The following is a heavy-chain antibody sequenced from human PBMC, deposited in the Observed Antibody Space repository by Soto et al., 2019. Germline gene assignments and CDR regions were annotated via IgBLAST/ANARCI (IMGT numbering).Heavy chain of an antibody. Sequence: QVQLQQWGAGLLKPSETLSLTCAVHGGSFSGYYWSWIRQPPGRGLEWIGEINPGGSTNYNPSLKSRVALSVDTSKSQFSLNLTSVTAADTAVYYCAREGLWFGELLPFAIWGQGTMVTVSS. V-gene: IGHV4-34*01. J-gene: IGHJ3*02. CDR2: INPGGST. CDR1: GGSFSGYY. CDR3: AREGLWFGELLPFAI. D-gene: IGHD3-10*01.